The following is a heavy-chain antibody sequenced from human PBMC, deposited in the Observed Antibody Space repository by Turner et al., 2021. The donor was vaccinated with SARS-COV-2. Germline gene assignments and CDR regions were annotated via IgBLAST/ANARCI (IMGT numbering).Heavy chain of an antibody. CDR1: GGSNYSSSYY. D-gene: IGHD2-15*01. CDR2: IYYTGSA. Sequence: QLQLQESGPGLVKPSETLSLTCSVSGGSNYSSSYYWGWVRQPPGKGLEWLGTIYYTGSAYYNPSLKSRVAISVRTSTNQFSLKLRSVTAADTAVYYCARLGFCSGGSCSFDHWGQGTLVTVS. CDR3: ARLGFCSGGSCSFDH. V-gene: IGHV4-39*01. J-gene: IGHJ4*02.